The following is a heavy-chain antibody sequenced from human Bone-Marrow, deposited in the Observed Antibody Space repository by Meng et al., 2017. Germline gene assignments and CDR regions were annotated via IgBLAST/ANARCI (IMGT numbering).Heavy chain of an antibody. D-gene: IGHD1-14*01. CDR3: AREASPEYYFDY. CDR2: IYYSGST. J-gene: IGHJ4*02. Sequence: QLQRRGSGPGLVKPSQTLSLHCTFSGGSISSGGYYWSWIRQHPGKGLEWIGYIYYSGSTYYNPSLKSLVTISVDTSKNQFSLKLSSVTAADTAVYYCAREASPEYYFDYWGQGTLVTVSS. V-gene: IGHV4-31*01. CDR1: GGSISSGGYY.